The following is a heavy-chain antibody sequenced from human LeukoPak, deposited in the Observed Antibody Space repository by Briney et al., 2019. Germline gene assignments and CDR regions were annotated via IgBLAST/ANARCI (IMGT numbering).Heavy chain of an antibody. CDR2: IRYDGSNK. D-gene: IGHD3-10*01. Sequence: GGSLRLSCAASGFTFSSYGMHWVRQAPGKGLEWVAFIRYDGSNKYYADSVKGRFTISRDDSKNTAYLQMDSLKTEDTAVYYCTGNYYGSGSYADFDYWGQGTLVTVSS. CDR1: GFTFSSYG. CDR3: TGNYYGSGSYADFDY. V-gene: IGHV3-30*02. J-gene: IGHJ4*02.